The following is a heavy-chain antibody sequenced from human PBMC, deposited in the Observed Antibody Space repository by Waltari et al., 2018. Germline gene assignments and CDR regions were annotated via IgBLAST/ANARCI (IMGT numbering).Heavy chain of an antibody. CDR2: VYSGGGST. D-gene: IGHD3-16*02. V-gene: IGHV3-53*01. J-gene: IGHJ3*02. CDR1: GFIVSSSY. Sequence: EVQLVESGGGLIQPGGSLRISCAASGFIVSSSYMTWVRQAPGKGLEWVSVVYSGGGSTYYADSVKGRFTISRDDSKNTLYLQMNSLRAEDTAVYYCARGLSDFDIWGQGTMVTVSS. CDR3: ARGLSDFDI.